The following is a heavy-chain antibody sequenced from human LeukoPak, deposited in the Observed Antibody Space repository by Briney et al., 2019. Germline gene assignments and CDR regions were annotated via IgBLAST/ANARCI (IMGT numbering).Heavy chain of an antibody. J-gene: IGHJ4*02. CDR3: ARDLSRDGYNYGFYY. CDR1: GFTFSSYS. Sequence: GGSLRLSCAASGFTFSSYSMNWVRQAPGKGLEWVSSISSSSSYIYYADSVKGRFTISRDNAKNSLYLQMNSLRAEDAAVYYCARDLSRDGYNYGFYYWGQGTLVTVSS. CDR2: ISSSSSYI. V-gene: IGHV3-21*01. D-gene: IGHD5-24*01.